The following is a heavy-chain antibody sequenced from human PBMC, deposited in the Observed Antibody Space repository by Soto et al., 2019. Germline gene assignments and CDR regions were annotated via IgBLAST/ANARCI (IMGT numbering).Heavy chain of an antibody. CDR2: IDPRHSYT. V-gene: IGHV5-10-1*03. CDR1: GYTYTTFW. J-gene: IGHJ5*02. CDR3: ARLYCSSSTCDSWFDP. Sequence: EVQLVQSGAEVKKPGESLRISCTGFGYTYTTFWISWVRQMPGRGLEWMGRIDPRHSYTNYSPSFQGHVTISVDKSISTAYLQWGSLKASDTAMYYCARLYCSSSTCDSWFDPWGQGTLVTVSS. D-gene: IGHD2-2*01.